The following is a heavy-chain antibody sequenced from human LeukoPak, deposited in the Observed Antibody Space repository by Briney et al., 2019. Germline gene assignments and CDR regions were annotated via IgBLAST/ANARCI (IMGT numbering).Heavy chain of an antibody. CDR1: GYTFNTYG. CDR2: INTKTWNP. Sequence: GASVKVSCKPSGYTFNTYGVNWVRQAPGQGLDWMGWINTKTWNPTYAQGFTGRFVFSLDTSVSTAYLQISSLKAEDTAVYYCARDNYYHYDYWGQGTLVTVS. J-gene: IGHJ4*02. CDR3: ARDNYYHYDY. V-gene: IGHV7-4-1*02. D-gene: IGHD3-10*01.